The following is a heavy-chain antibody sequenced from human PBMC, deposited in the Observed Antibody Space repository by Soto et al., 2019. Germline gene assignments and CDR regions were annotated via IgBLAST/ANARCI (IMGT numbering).Heavy chain of an antibody. D-gene: IGHD4-17*01. CDR2: ISSSSTI. Sequence: GGSLRLSCAAAGFTVRGNCMNWVRQAPGKGLEWVSYISSSSTIYYADSVKGRFTISRDNAKNSLYLQMNSLRAEDTAVYYCAKDLYGDYDFDCWGQGTLVTVSS. CDR3: AKDLYGDYDFDC. J-gene: IGHJ4*02. CDR1: GFTVRGNC. V-gene: IGHV3-48*01.